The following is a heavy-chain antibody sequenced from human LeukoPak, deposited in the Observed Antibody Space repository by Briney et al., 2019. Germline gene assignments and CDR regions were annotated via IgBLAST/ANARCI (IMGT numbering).Heavy chain of an antibody. V-gene: IGHV4-34*01. J-gene: IGHJ4*02. CDR3: ARMGGTRVY. CDR2: INHSGST. CDR1: GGSFSGYY. Sequence: PSETLSLTCAVYGGSFSGYYWSWIRQPPGKGLEWIGEINHSGSTNYNPSLKSRVTISVDTSKNQFSLKLSSVTAADTAVYYCARMGGTRVYWGQGTLVTVSS. D-gene: IGHD1/OR15-1a*01.